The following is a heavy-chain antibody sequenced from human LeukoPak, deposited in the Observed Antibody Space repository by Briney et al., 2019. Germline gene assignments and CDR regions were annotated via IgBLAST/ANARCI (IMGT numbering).Heavy chain of an antibody. D-gene: IGHD3-9*01. CDR3: AKWGDYDVLTGYYVSDY. Sequence: GASLRLSCAASGFTFSNYAMSWVRQAPGKGLEWVSAITGSGGNTYYADSVKGRFTISRDNSKNTLYLQMNSLRAEDTAVYYCAKWGDYDVLTGYYVSDYWGQGTLVTVSS. CDR2: ITGSGGNT. V-gene: IGHV3-23*01. J-gene: IGHJ4*02. CDR1: GFTFSNYA.